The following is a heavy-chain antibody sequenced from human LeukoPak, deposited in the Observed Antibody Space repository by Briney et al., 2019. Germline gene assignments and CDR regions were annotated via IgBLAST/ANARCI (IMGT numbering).Heavy chain of an antibody. Sequence: GGSLRLSCAASGFTFGSYTMHWVRQAPGKGLDWVALISYDGSEKSYADSVKGRFTISRHNTKNTLYLQINILRAEDTAVYYCARDLYSYDPFDYWGQGTLVTVSS. V-gene: IGHV3-30*04. CDR1: GFTFGSYT. CDR3: ARDLYSYDPFDY. D-gene: IGHD5-18*01. J-gene: IGHJ4*02. CDR2: ISYDGSEK.